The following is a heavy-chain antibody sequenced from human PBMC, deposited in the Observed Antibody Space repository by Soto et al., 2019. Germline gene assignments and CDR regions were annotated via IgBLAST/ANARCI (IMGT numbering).Heavy chain of an antibody. CDR1: GGSFSGYY. CDR2: INHSGST. V-gene: IGHV4-34*01. J-gene: IGHJ6*02. Sequence: SETLSLTCAVYGGSFSGYYWSWIRQPPGKGLEWIGEINHSGSTNYNPSLKSRVTISVDTSKNQFSLKLSSVTAADTAVYYCAVVGAAANYYYYGMDVWGQGTTVT. CDR3: AVVGAAANYYYYGMDV. D-gene: IGHD6-13*01.